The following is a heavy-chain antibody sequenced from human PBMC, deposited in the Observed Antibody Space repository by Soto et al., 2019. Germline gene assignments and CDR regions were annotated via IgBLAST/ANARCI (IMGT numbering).Heavy chain of an antibody. J-gene: IGHJ6*02. V-gene: IGHV1-8*01. CDR2: MNPNSGNT. CDR3: ARAGDSGYDHHYYYGMDV. D-gene: IGHD5-12*01. Sequence: QVQLVQSGAEVKKPGASVKVSCKASGYTFTSYDINWVRQATGQGLEWMGWMNPNSGNTGYAQKFQGRTTMTRNTSISTAYMELSSLRSEDTAVYYCARAGDSGYDHHYYYGMDVWGQGTTVTVSS. CDR1: GYTFTSYD.